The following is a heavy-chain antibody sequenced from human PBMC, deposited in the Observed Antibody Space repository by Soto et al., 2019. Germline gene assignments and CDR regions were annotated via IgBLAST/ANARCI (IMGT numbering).Heavy chain of an antibody. CDR2: ISSGSTYI. CDR3: VRDSEYSSSSWPLDY. CDR1: GFTFSSCT. J-gene: IGHJ4*02. Sequence: EVQLVESGGGLVKPGGSLRLSCAASGFTFSSCTMNWVRQAPGKGLEWVSSISSGSTYIYYADSAKGRFTVSRDNAKNSLYLQMNSLRAEDTAVYYCVRDSEYSSSSWPLDYWGQGTLVTVSS. V-gene: IGHV3-21*01. D-gene: IGHD6-6*01.